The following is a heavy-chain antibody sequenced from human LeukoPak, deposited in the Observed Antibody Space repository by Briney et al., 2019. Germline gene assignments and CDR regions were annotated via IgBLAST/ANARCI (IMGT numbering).Heavy chain of an antibody. J-gene: IGHJ5*02. CDR2: IIPIFGTA. CDR3: ARDYTSIAVAGTSAGFGPYWFDP. V-gene: IGHV1-69*13. Sequence: ASVKVSCKVSGYTLTELSMHWVRQAPGQGLEWMGGIIPIFGTANYAQKFQGRVTITADESTSTAYMELSSLRSEDTAVYYCARDYTSIAVAGTSAGFGPYWFDPWGQGTLVTVSS. D-gene: IGHD6-19*01. CDR1: GYTLTELS.